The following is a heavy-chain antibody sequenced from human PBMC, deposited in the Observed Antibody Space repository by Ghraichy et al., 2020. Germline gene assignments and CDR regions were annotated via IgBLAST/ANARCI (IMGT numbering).Heavy chain of an antibody. CDR3: ARDARIAVAGTMGWFDP. J-gene: IGHJ5*02. Sequence: GGSLRLSCAASGFTFSSYGMHWVRQAPGKGLEWVAVIWYDGSNKYYADSVKGRFTISRDNSKNTLYLQMNSLRAEDTAVYYCARDARIAVAGTMGWFDPWGQGTLVTVSS. CDR2: IWYDGSNK. CDR1: GFTFSSYG. V-gene: IGHV3-33*01. D-gene: IGHD6-19*01.